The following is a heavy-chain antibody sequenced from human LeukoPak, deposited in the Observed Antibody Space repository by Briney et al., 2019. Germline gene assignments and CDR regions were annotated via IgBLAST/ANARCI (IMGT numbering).Heavy chain of an antibody. V-gene: IGHV1-8*01. CDR2: MNPNSGNT. Sequence: ASVKVSCKASGYTFSSYDINWVRQATGQGLEWMGWMNPNSGNTGFAQKFQGRVTMTWNSSISTAYMGLSSLRSQDTAVYFCAKRYSSSSYYVAFDIWGQGTMITVSS. CDR1: GYTFSSYD. CDR3: AKRYSSSSYYVAFDI. J-gene: IGHJ3*02. D-gene: IGHD6-6*01.